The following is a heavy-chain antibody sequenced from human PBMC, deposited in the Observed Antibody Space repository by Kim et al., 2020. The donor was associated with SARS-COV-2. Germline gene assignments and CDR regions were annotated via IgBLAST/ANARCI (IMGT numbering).Heavy chain of an antibody. CDR2: INPNSGGT. Sequence: ASVKVSCKASGYTFTGYYMHWVRQAPGQGLEWMGWINPNSGGTNYAQKFQGWVTMTRDTSISTAYMELSRLRSDDTAVYYCARGLTGAQLWFFYWGQGTLVTVSS. CDR3: ARGLTGAQLWFFY. V-gene: IGHV1-2*04. J-gene: IGHJ4*02. CDR1: GYTFTGYY. D-gene: IGHD5-18*01.